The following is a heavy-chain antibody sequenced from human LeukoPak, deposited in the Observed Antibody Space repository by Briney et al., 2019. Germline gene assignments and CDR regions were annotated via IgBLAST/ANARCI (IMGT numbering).Heavy chain of an antibody. CDR2: VNPNSGNT. CDR1: GYTFTSYD. D-gene: IGHD3-9*01. J-gene: IGHJ4*02. V-gene: IGHV1-8*01. CDR3: ARGGLLRYFDWLVGYDY. Sequence: ASVKVSCKASGYTFTSYDINWVRQATGQGLEWMGWVNPNSGNTGYAQKFQGRVTMTRNTSISTAYMELSSLRSEDTAVYYCARGGLLRYFDWLVGYDYWGQGTLVTVSS.